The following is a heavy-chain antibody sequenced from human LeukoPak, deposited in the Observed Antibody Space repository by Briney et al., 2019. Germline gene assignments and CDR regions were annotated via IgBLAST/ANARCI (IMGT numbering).Heavy chain of an antibody. CDR1: GGSISSYY. D-gene: IGHD3-9*01. CDR3: AREDYDILTGYYPYYYMDV. Sequence: SETLSLTCTVSGGSISSYYWSWIRQPAGKGLEWIGRIYTSGSTNYNPSLKSRVTMSVDTSKNQFSLKLSSVTAADTAVYYCAREDYDILTGYYPYYYMDVWGKGTTVIVSS. CDR2: IYTSGST. V-gene: IGHV4-4*07. J-gene: IGHJ6*03.